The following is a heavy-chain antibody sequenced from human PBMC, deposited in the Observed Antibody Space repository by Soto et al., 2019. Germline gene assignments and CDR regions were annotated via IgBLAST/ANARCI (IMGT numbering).Heavy chain of an antibody. D-gene: IGHD5-18*01. Sequence: QAQLVQSGAEVKKPGASVKVSCKASGYTFYSHSISWVRQAPVQGLEWMGRINGDYGNTQYAQKFRGRVTMTTDTSTTTVYMELTNLRSDDTAVYYCARCIQGDYYYGMDVRGQGTTVTVSS. CDR2: INGDYGNT. J-gene: IGHJ6*02. CDR3: ARCIQGDYYYGMDV. V-gene: IGHV1-18*01. CDR1: GYTFYSHS.